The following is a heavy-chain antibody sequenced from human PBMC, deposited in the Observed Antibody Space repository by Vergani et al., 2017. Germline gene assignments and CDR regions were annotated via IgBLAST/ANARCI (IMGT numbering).Heavy chain of an antibody. CDR3: ARAVRYSSGWYWFDP. CDR1: GGSISSYY. CDR2: IYYSGST. V-gene: IGHV4-59*01. D-gene: IGHD6-19*01. Sequence: QVQLQESGPGLVKPSETLSLTCTVSGGSISSYYWSWIRQPPGTGLEWIGYIYYSGSTNYNPSLKSRVTISVDTSKNQFSLKLSSVTAADTAVYYCARAVRYSSGWYWFDPWGQGTLVTVSS. J-gene: IGHJ5*02.